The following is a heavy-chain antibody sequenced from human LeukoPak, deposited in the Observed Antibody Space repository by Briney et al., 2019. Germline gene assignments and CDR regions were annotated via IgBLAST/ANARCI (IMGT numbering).Heavy chain of an antibody. CDR2: IKSKTDGGTT. CDR3: TRIIKSGSFDY. J-gene: IGHJ4*02. V-gene: IGHV3-15*01. D-gene: IGHD1-26*01. Sequence: GGSLRLSCAASGFTFSNAWMNWVRQAPGKGLEWVGRIKSKTDGGTTDYAAPVKGRFTISRDDSTNTLFLQMNSLKTEDTALYYCTRIIKSGSFDYWGQGTPVTVSS. CDR1: GFTFSNAW.